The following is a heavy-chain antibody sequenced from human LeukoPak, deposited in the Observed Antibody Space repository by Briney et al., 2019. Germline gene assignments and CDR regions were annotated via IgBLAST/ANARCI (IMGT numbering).Heavy chain of an antibody. J-gene: IGHJ4*02. V-gene: IGHV3-53*01. CDR2: IYSGGST. D-gene: IGHD6-6*01. CDR3: ARDRLYSSSSEDY. Sequence: GXXRLSCAASGFTVSSTYMNWVRQAPGKGLEWVSVIYSGGSTYYADSVKGRFTISRDNSKNTLYLQMNSLRAEDTAVYYCARDRLYSSSSEDYWGQGTLVTVSS. CDR1: GFTVSSTY.